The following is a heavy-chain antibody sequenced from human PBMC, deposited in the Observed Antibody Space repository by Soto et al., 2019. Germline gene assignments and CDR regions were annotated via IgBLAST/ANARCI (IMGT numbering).Heavy chain of an antibody. CDR3: ARQPTTGDTDLWFDP. Sequence: SETLSLTCNVSGSSISTSRSYWAWIRQPPGKGLEWLANIFYSGSTYYNPSLASRVTVSVDTSKNEFSLKLRSVTAADTAVYYCARQPTTGDTDLWFDPWGQGTLVTVSS. CDR2: IFYSGST. V-gene: IGHV4-39*01. J-gene: IGHJ5*02. D-gene: IGHD2-21*01. CDR1: GSSISTSRSY.